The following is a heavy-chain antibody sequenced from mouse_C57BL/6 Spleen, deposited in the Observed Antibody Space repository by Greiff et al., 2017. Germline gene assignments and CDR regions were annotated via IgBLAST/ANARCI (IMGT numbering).Heavy chain of an antibody. D-gene: IGHD2-4*01. Sequence: VKLLESGPELVKPGASVKISCKASGYAFSSSWMNWVKQRPGKGLEWIGRIYPGDGDTNYNGKFKGKATLTADKSSSTAYMQLSSLTSEDSAVYFCARDDYYYAMDYWGQGTSVTVSS. CDR1: GYAFSSSW. V-gene: IGHV1-82*01. CDR3: ARDDYYYAMDY. J-gene: IGHJ4*01. CDR2: IYPGDGDT.